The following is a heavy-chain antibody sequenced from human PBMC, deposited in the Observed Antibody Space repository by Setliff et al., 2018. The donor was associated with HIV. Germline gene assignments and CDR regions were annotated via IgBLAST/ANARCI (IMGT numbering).Heavy chain of an antibody. D-gene: IGHD1-1*01. CDR1: GGSMSRVY. CDR3: AKEGSWDDDSGAFNI. J-gene: IGHJ3*02. V-gene: IGHV4-4*08. CDR2: VSASGAT. Sequence: SETLSLTCSVSGGSMSRVYWTWIRQPPGKGLEWIGYVSASGATKYNPSLQSRVTISGDSSKNQFSLRLSSVTAADTAVYYCAKEGSWDDDSGAFNIWGQGTMVTVSS.